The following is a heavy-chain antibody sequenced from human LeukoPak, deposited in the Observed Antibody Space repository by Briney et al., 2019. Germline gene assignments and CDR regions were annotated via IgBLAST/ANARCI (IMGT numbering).Heavy chain of an antibody. J-gene: IGHJ4*02. CDR3: AKDDGIPHSSSWSFDY. Sequence: GGSLRLSCAASGFTFSDYYMSWIRQAPGKGLEWVSYISSSGSTIYYADSVKGRFTISRDNSKNTLYLQMNSLRAEDTAVYYCAKDDGIPHSSSWSFDYWGQGTLVTVSS. CDR2: ISSSGSTI. V-gene: IGHV3-11*01. CDR1: GFTFSDYY. D-gene: IGHD6-13*01.